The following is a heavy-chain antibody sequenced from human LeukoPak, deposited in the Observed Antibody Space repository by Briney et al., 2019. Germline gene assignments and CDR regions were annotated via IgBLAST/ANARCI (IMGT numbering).Heavy chain of an antibody. V-gene: IGHV4-39*01. CDR2: IYYSGST. D-gene: IGHD2-2*01. CDR3: ARRLRYCSSTSCPVDY. CDR1: GGSISSSSYY. J-gene: IGHJ4*02. Sequence: PSETLSLTCTVSGGSISSSSYYWGWIRQPPGKGLEWIGSIYYSGSTYYNPSLKSRVTISVDTSKNQFSLKLSSVTAADTAVYYCARRLRYCSSTSCPVDYWGQGTLVTVSS.